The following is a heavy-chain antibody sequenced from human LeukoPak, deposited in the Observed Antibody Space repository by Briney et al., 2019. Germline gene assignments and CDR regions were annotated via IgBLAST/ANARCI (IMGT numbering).Heavy chain of an antibody. Sequence: QTGGSLRLSCAASGFTVSSNYMSWVRQAPGKGLEWVSVIYSGGSTYYADSVKGRFTISRDNSKNTLYLQMNNLRAEDMAIYYCARGASSWEYTTFDVWGQGAIVTVSS. CDR1: GFTVSSNY. CDR2: IYSGGST. J-gene: IGHJ3*01. CDR3: ARGASSWEYTTFDV. D-gene: IGHD6-13*01. V-gene: IGHV3-53*01.